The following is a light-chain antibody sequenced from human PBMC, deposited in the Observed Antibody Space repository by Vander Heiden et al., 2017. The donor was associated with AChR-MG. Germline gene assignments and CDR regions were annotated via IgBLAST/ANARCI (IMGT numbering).Light chain of an antibody. CDR2: KAS. Sequence: DIQMTQSPSTLSASVGDRVTITCRASQSITSWLAWYQQKPGKAPKLLIYKASTLESGVPSRFSGSGSGTEFTLTISSLQPDDFATYYCQQYNGYFGYTFGQGTKLEI. CDR1: QSITSW. V-gene: IGKV1-5*03. CDR3: QQYNGYFGYT. J-gene: IGKJ2*01.